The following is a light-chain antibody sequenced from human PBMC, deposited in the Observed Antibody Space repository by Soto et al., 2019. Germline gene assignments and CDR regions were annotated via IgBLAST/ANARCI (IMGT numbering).Light chain of an antibody. CDR2: GAS. J-gene: IGKJ5*01. CDR3: QQYGSSPPIT. CDR1: QRVSNNY. Sequence: EIVLTQSPGTLSLSPGERATLSSRASQRVSNNYLAWYQQKPGQAPRLLIYGASTRATGIPDRFSGSGSATDFTLTISRLEPEDFAVYYCQQYGSSPPITFGQGTRLEIK. V-gene: IGKV3-20*01.